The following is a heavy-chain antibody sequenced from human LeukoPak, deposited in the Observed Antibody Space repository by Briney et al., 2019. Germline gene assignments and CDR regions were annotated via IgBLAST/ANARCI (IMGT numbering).Heavy chain of an antibody. V-gene: IGHV4-39*01. D-gene: IGHD5-12*01. Sequence: SETLSLTCTVSGGSISSSIYYWGWIRQPPGKGLEWIGSIYYSGSTYYNPSLKSRVTISVDTSKNQFSLKLSSVTAADTAVYYCARSAIVATNHDYWGQRTLVTVSS. CDR2: IYYSGST. CDR3: ARSAIVATNHDY. CDR1: GGSISSSIYY. J-gene: IGHJ4*02.